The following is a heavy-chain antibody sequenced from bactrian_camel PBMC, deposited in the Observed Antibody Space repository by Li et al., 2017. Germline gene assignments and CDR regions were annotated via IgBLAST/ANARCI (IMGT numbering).Heavy chain of an antibody. Sequence: CAASGYSTSSYRMGWFRQAPGNQRQGVAAFDRDERTKYLESAKGRFTISRDNAKNILYLEMSSLRPEDTAMYYCAAYIRPCAVNSNTVGNWGQGTQVTVS. V-gene: IGHV3S63*01. D-gene: IGHD6*01. CDR2: FDRDERT. CDR3: AAYIRPCAVNSNTVGN. J-gene: IGHJ4*01. CDR1: GYSTSSYR.